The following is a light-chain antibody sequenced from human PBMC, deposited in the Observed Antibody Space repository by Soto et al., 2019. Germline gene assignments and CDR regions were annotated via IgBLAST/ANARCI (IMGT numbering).Light chain of an antibody. J-gene: IGKJ4*01. CDR2: GAS. CDR3: QQYNKWPVT. CDR1: QSVTSN. Sequence: EIVMTQSPATLSVSPGERVTFSCRASQSVTSNLAWYQHKPGQAPRLLIYGASTGATGIPARFSGSGSGTEFTLTINSLQSEDFAIYYCQQYNKWPVTFGGGTKVDIK. V-gene: IGKV3-15*01.